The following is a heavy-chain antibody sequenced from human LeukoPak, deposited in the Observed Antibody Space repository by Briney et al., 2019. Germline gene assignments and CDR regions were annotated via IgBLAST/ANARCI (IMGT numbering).Heavy chain of an antibody. CDR2: ISSSSSTI. V-gene: IGHV3-48*01. CDR3: ARAGYGYYFDY. Sequence: GGSLRLSCAASGFTFSSYSMNWVRQAPGKGLEWVSYISSSSSTIYYADSVKGRFTISRDNAKNSLYLQMNSLRAEDMAVYYCARAGYGYYFDYWGQGTLITVSS. D-gene: IGHD4-17*01. CDR1: GFTFSSYS. J-gene: IGHJ4*02.